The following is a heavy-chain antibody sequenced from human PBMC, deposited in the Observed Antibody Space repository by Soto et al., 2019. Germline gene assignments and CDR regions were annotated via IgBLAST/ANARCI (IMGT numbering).Heavy chain of an antibody. CDR2: INPNSGGT. CDR3: ARGGYSYGYGPYGMDV. CDR1: GYTFTGYY. D-gene: IGHD5-18*01. J-gene: IGHJ6*02. V-gene: IGHV1-2*04. Sequence: GASVKVSCKASGYTFTGYYMHWVRQAPGQGLEWMGWINPNSGGTNYAQKFQGWVTMTRDTSISTAYMELSRLRSDDTAVYYCARGGYSYGYGPYGMDVWGQGTTVTVS.